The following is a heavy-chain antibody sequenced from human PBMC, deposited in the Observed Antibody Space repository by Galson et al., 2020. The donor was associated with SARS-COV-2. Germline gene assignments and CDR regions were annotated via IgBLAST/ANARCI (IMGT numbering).Heavy chain of an antibody. Sequence: GESLKISCKASGYTFTSYGISWVRQAPGQGPEWMGWISAYNGNTNYAQKLQGRVTMTTDTSTSTAYMELRSLRSDDTAVYYCATVWILWFGDGHYFDYWGQGTLVTVSS. CDR2: ISAYNGNT. CDR3: ATVWILWFGDGHYFDY. J-gene: IGHJ4*02. CDR1: GYTFTSYG. V-gene: IGHV1-18*01. D-gene: IGHD3-10*01.